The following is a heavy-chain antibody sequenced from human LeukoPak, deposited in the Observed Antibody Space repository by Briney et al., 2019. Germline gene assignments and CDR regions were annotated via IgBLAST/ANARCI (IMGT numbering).Heavy chain of an antibody. J-gene: IGHJ4*02. D-gene: IGHD3-10*01. CDR3: AGELAASVRGIFDY. CDR1: GFTFSSYA. CDR2: ISYDGSNK. V-gene: IGHV3-30*04. Sequence: PGRSLRLSCAASGFTFSSYAMHWVRQAPGKGLEWVAVISYDGSNKYYADSVKGRFTISRDNSKNTLYLQMNSLRAEDTAVYYCAGELAASVRGIFDYWGQGTLVTVSS.